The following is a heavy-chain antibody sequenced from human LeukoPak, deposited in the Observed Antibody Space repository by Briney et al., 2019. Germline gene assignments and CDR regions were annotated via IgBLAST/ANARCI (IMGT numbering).Heavy chain of an antibody. V-gene: IGHV3-23*01. Sequence: PGGSLRLSCAASGFTFSSYDMSWVRQAPGKGPEWVSGISGSGGTTYYADSVKGRFTISRDNAKNSLYLQMNSLRAEDTAVYYCASEDYGDPNFDYWGQGTLVTVSS. D-gene: IGHD4-17*01. J-gene: IGHJ4*02. CDR2: ISGSGGTT. CDR1: GFTFSSYD. CDR3: ASEDYGDPNFDY.